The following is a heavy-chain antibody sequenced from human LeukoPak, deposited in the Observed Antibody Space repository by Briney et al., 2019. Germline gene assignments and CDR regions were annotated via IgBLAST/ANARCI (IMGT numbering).Heavy chain of an antibody. V-gene: IGHV4-38-2*02. CDR1: GYSISSGYY. CDR3: ARGLVYDLWSGYYYNWFDP. D-gene: IGHD3-3*01. CDR2: INHSGST. Sequence: SETLSLTCSVSGYSISSGYYWSWIRQPPGKGLEWIGEINHSGSTNYNPSLKSRVTISVDTSKNQFSLKLSSVTAADTAVYYCARGLVYDLWSGYYYNWFDPWGQGTLVTVSS. J-gene: IGHJ5*02.